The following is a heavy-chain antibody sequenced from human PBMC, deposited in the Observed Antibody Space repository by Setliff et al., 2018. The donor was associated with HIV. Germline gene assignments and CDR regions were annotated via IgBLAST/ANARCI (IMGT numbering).Heavy chain of an antibody. CDR1: GASMTSHY. CDR2: IYGSGTT. CDR3: ATDPKGXGWAYFDS. J-gene: IGHJ4*02. Sequence: SETLSLTCSVAGASMTSHYLTWIRQPRGMGLEWIGNIYGSGTTKYNPSLRSRVTISVDKSKNQLSLSLDSVTAADTAVYYCATDPKGXGWAYFDSWGQGTLVTISS. V-gene: IGHV4-59*11. D-gene: IGHD6-19*01.